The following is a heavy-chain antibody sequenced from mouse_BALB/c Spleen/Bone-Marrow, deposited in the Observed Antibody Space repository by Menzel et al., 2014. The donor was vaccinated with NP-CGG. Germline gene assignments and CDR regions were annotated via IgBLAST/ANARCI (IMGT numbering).Heavy chain of an antibody. J-gene: IGHJ2*01. D-gene: IGHD2-3*01. V-gene: IGHV4-1*02. CDR1: GFDFSGFW. CDR2: INPDSGTI. CDR3: ARLGYYGYFDY. Sequence: EVHLVESGGGLVQPGRSLKLSCAASGFDFSGFWMGWVRQAPGKGLEWIGEINPDSGTINYTPSLKDKFIISRDNAKNTLCLQMSKVRSEDTALYYCARLGYYGYFDYWGQGTTLTVSS.